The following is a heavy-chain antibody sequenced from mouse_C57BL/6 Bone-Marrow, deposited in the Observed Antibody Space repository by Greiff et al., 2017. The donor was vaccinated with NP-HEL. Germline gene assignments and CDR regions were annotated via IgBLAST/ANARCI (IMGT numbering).Heavy chain of an antibody. Sequence: EVMLVESGGDLVKPGGSLKLSCAASGFTFSSYGMSWVRQTPDKRLEWVATISSGGSYTYYPDSVKGRFTISRDNAKNTLYLQMSRLKSEDTAMYYCARPLWLRYAMDYWGQGTSVTVSS. V-gene: IGHV5-6*01. D-gene: IGHD2-2*01. CDR3: ARPLWLRYAMDY. CDR1: GFTFSSYG. CDR2: ISSGGSYT. J-gene: IGHJ4*01.